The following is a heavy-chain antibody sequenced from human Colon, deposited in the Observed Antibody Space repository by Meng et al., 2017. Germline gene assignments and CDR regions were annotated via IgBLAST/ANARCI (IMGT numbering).Heavy chain of an antibody. CDR2: TYYRSKWYN. V-gene: IGHV6-1*01. CDR1: WDSVSSNTAA. J-gene: IGHJ4*02. D-gene: IGHD5-18*01. CDR3: ARDHGYSYGLPLDY. Sequence: QVQLQQSGPGLVKPSQTLSLTCVIAWDSVSSNTAAWNWIRQSSSRGLEWLGRTYYRSKWYNEYAVSVKSRMTFNADTSKNQVSLQVNSVTPEDTAVYYCARDHGYSYGLPLDYWGQGILVTVSS.